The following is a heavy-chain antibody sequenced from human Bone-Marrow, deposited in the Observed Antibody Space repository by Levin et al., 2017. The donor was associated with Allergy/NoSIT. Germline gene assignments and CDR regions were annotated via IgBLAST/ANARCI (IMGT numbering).Heavy chain of an antibody. Sequence: LSLPCAASGFTFRSSAMSWVRQAPGKGLEWVSAISGSGGSTYYADSVKGRFTISRDNSKNTLYLQMNSLRAEDTAVYYCAKSHLTDWYFDLWGRGTLVTVSS. CDR2: ISGSGGST. CDR3: AKSHLTDWYFDL. CDR1: GFTFRSSA. J-gene: IGHJ2*01. D-gene: IGHD2-8*02. V-gene: IGHV3-23*01.